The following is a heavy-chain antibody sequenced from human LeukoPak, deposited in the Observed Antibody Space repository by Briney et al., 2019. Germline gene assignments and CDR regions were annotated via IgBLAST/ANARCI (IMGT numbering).Heavy chain of an antibody. D-gene: IGHD4-17*01. CDR2: INHSGST. CDR3: ARDGLYGDYYFDY. J-gene: IGHJ4*02. Sequence: SETLSLTCAVYGGSFSGYYWSWIRQPPGKGLEWIGEINHSGSTNYNPSLKSRVTISVDTSKNQFSLKLSSVTAEDTAVYYCARDGLYGDYYFDYWGQGTLVTVSS. V-gene: IGHV4-34*01. CDR1: GGSFSGYY.